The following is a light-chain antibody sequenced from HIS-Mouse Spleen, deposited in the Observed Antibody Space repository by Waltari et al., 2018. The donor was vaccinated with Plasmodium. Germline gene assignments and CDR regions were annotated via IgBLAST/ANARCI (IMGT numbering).Light chain of an antibody. CDR3: QQYNNWSFT. Sequence: EILMTQSPATLSVSPGERATLSCRASQSVSSNLAWYQQKPGQAPRLLIYGASTRATGIPGRFSGSGSGTEFTLTISSLQSEDFAVYYCQQYNNWSFTVGPGTKVDIK. CDR2: GAS. V-gene: IGKV3-15*01. J-gene: IGKJ3*01. CDR1: QSVSSN.